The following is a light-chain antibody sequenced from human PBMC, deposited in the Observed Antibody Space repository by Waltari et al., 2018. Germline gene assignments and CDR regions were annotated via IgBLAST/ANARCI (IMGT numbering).Light chain of an antibody. CDR3: SSYTSSSTVV. CDR1: SSDVGGYNY. Sequence: QSALTQPASVSGSPGQSITISCTGTSSDVGGYNYASWYQQHPGKAPKLMMYDVSKRPSGVSNRFSGSKSGNTASLTISGLQAEDEADYYCSSYTSSSTVVFGGGTKLTVL. V-gene: IGLV2-14*03. CDR2: DVS. J-gene: IGLJ2*01.